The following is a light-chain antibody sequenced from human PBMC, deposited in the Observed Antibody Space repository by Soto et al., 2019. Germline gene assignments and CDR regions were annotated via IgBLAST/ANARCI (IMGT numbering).Light chain of an antibody. V-gene: IGLV2-14*01. Sequence: QSALTQPASVSGSPGQSITISCTGTSSDVGGYNYVSWYQQHPGKAPKLMIYDVSNRPSGVSNRFSGSKSGNTASLTISGLPADDESDYYCSSYTSSSPLHVVFGGGTKVTVL. J-gene: IGLJ2*01. CDR3: SSYTSSSPLHVV. CDR2: DVS. CDR1: SSDVGGYNY.